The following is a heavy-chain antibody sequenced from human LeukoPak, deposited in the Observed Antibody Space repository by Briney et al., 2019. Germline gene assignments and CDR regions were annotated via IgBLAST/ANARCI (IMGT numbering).Heavy chain of an antibody. D-gene: IGHD6-13*01. J-gene: IGHJ6*02. V-gene: IGHV3-9*01. CDR2: ISLNSGTI. CDR3: EKGDDAGYSYGMDV. Sequence: GGSLRLSCGASGFTFNDYAMHWVRQAPGKGLEWVSGISLNSGTIGYADSVKGRFTISRDNAKNSLYLQMNSLRAEDTALYYCEKGDDAGYSYGMDVWGQGTTVTVSS. CDR1: GFTFNDYA.